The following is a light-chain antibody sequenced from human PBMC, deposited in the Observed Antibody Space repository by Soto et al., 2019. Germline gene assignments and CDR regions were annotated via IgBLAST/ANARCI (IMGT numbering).Light chain of an antibody. Sequence: QSALTQPHSVSGSPGQSVTISCTGTSSDVGGYSYVSWYQQHPGKAPELIIYDVTERPSGVPDRFSGSKSGNTASLTISGLQAEDEADYSSCSYTGSSSYDFGLGTKVNDL. V-gene: IGLV2-11*01. CDR1: SSDVGGYSY. CDR2: DVT. CDR3: CSYTGSSSYD. J-gene: IGLJ1*01.